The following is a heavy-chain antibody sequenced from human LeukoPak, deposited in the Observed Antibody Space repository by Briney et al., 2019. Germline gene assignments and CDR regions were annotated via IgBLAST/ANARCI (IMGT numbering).Heavy chain of an antibody. V-gene: IGHV4-4*02. CDR2: ISHSGST. J-gene: IGHJ2*01. Sequence: SETLSLTCAVPGGSISSSNWWSWVRQPPGKGLEWIGEISHSGSTNYNPSLKSRVTISVDKSKNQFSLKLSSVTAADTAVYYCARDLHGGNSFTSDWYFDLWGRGTLVTVSS. CDR1: GGSISSSNW. CDR3: ARDLHGGNSFTSDWYFDL. D-gene: IGHD4-23*01.